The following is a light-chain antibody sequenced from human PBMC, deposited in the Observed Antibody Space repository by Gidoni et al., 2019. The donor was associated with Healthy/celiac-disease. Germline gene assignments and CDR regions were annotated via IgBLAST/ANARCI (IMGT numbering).Light chain of an antibody. CDR3: QQRSNWPPLFT. J-gene: IGKJ3*01. CDR1: QSVCSY. Sequence: EILLTQSPATLSLSPGERATLSCRASQSVCSYLAWYQQKPGQAPRLLIYDASNRATGIPARFSGSGSGTDFTLTISSLEPEDFAVYYCQQRSNWPPLFTFGPGTKVDIK. CDR2: DAS. V-gene: IGKV3-11*01.